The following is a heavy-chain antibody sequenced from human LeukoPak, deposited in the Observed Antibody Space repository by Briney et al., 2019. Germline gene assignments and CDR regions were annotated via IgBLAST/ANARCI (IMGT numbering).Heavy chain of an antibody. V-gene: IGHV1-69*13. D-gene: IGHD2/OR15-2a*01. CDR3: AKLSMDMNWFDP. CDR1: GGTFSSYA. CDR2: IIPIFGTA. Sequence: ASVKVSCKASGGTFSSYAISWVRQAPGQGLEWMGGIIPIFGTANYAQKFQGGVTITADESTSTAYMELSSLRSEDTAVYYCAKLSMDMNWFDPWGQGTLVTVSS. J-gene: IGHJ5*02.